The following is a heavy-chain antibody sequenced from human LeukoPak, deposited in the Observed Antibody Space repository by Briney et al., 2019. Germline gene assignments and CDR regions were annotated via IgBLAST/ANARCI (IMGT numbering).Heavy chain of an antibody. Sequence: PGGSLRLSCAPSGFTFSRYWMTWVRQTPGKGLEWVASIKDDGRQKYYVDSVKGRFTVSRDNAKSSAYPQMDSLRVEDTALYYCARDASRGFDTWGQGTLVTVSS. V-gene: IGHV3-7*01. CDR2: IKDDGRQK. D-gene: IGHD5-24*01. CDR3: ARDASRGFDT. J-gene: IGHJ4*02. CDR1: GFTFSRYW.